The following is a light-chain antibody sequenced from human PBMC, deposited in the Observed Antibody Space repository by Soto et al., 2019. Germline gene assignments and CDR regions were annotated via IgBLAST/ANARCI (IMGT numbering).Light chain of an antibody. CDR2: DVS. V-gene: IGLV2-14*01. J-gene: IGLJ7*01. Sequence: QSALTQPASVSGSPGQSITISCTGTSSDVGGYNYVSWYQQHPGKAPKLMIYDVSYRPSGVSNRFSGSKSGNTASLTIPGRQAEGEADYNCSLYTGGSTLGVFGGGTQLTVL. CDR1: SSDVGGYNY. CDR3: SLYTGGSTLGV.